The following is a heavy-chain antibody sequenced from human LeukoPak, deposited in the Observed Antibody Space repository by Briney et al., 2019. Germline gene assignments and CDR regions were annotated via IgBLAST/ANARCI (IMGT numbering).Heavy chain of an antibody. Sequence: GESLQISCKAFGYSFTSYWIGWVRQMPGKGLEWMGIIYPGDSDTRYSPSFQGQVTISADKSISTAYLQWSSLKASDTAIYYCARTHSSSWPYSFDYWGQGTLVTVSS. CDR3: ARTHSSSWPYSFDY. CDR1: GYSFTSYW. D-gene: IGHD6-13*01. J-gene: IGHJ4*02. CDR2: IYPGDSDT. V-gene: IGHV5-51*01.